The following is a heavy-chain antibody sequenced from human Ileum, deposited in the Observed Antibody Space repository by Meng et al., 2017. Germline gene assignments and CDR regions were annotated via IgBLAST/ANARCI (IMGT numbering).Heavy chain of an antibody. J-gene: IGHJ3*02. D-gene: IGHD3-22*01. CDR3: ALTPDSSNMHNAFKI. CDR1: GGSISSGGYY. CDR2: IYHSGTT. Sequence: AGPGLVQPSTHLSLTCTVCGGSISSGGYYWSWHRQLPGKGLEYIGYIYHSGTTYYSPSLKSRVTISVDTSRNQFSLRMSSVAAADTAVYYCALTPDSSNMHNAFKIWGQGTMVTVSS. V-gene: IGHV4-31*03.